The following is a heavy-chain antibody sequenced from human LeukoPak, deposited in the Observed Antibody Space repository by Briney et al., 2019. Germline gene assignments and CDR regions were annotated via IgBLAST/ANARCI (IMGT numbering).Heavy chain of an antibody. CDR3: AKAFTARFDP. J-gene: IGHJ5*02. CDR1: GVSISSGSNY. Sequence: SETLSLTCRVSGVSISSGSNYWSWIRQPPGKGLEWIGEINHSGSTNYNPSLKSRVTISVDTSKNQFSLKLSSVTAADTAVYYCAKAFTARFDPWGQGTLVTVSS. V-gene: IGHV4-39*07. CDR2: INHSGST.